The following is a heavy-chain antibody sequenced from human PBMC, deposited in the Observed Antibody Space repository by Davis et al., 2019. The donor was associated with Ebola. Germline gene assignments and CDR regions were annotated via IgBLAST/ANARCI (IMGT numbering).Heavy chain of an antibody. D-gene: IGHD1-14*01. Sequence: AASVKVSCKASGGTFSSYAISWVRQAPGQGLEWMGGIIPIFGTASYAQKFQGRVTITADESTSTAYMELSSLRSEDTAVYYCASNPLTRLLGPEPYGMDVWGQGTTVTVSS. J-gene: IGHJ6*02. CDR2: IIPIFGTA. CDR3: ASNPLTRLLGPEPYGMDV. CDR1: GGTFSSYA. V-gene: IGHV1-69*13.